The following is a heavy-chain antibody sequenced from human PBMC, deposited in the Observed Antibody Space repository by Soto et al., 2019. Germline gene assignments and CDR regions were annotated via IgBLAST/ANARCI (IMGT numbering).Heavy chain of an antibody. CDR3: ARDLDSYGDAFDY. J-gene: IGHJ4*02. CDR1: GFTFSSYA. Sequence: GGSLRLSCAASGFTFSSYAMHWVRQAPGKGLEWVAVISYDGSNKYYADSVKGRFTISRDNSRNTLYLQMNSLRAEDTAVYYCARDLDSYGDAFDYWGQGTLVTVSS. V-gene: IGHV3-30-3*01. D-gene: IGHD5-18*01. CDR2: ISYDGSNK.